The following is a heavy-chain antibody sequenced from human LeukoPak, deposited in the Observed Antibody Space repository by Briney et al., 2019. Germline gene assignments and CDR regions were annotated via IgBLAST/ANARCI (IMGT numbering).Heavy chain of an antibody. CDR1: GFTFSSYG. J-gene: IGHJ3*02. CDR2: IRYDGSNK. V-gene: IGHV3-30*02. CDR3: ARDRPSYGSDAFDI. D-gene: IGHD5-18*01. Sequence: GGSLRLSCAASGFTFSSYGMHWVRQAPGKGLEWVAFIRYDGSNKYYADSVKGRFTISRDNSKNTLYLQMNSLRAEDTAVYYCARDRPSYGSDAFDIWGQGTMVTVSS.